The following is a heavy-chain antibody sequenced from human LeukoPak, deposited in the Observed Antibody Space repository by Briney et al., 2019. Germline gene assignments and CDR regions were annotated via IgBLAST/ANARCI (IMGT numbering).Heavy chain of an antibody. V-gene: IGHV5-51*01. Sequence: HGESLKISCKGFGYSFTTYWIAWVRQVPGKGLEWMGIIYPADSDTRHNPSFEGQVTISVDKTVSTAYLHWSSLKASDTAMYYCAKVRDSSDFLYYWYFGLWGRGSLVTVSS. CDR2: IYPADSDT. CDR1: GYSFTTYW. D-gene: IGHD4-17*01. J-gene: IGHJ2*01. CDR3: AKVRDSSDFLYYWYFGL.